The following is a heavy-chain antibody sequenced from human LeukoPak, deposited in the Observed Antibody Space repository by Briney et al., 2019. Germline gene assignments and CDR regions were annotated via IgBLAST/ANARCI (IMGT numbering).Heavy chain of an antibody. CDR3: ARQKAVVVVAATPDEDYGDYVDYYYYMDV. CDR2: IKEDGSEK. J-gene: IGHJ6*03. Sequence: GGSLRLSCAASGFTFSRYWMSWVRQAPGKGLEWVANIKEDGSEKYYVDSVKGRLTISRDNAKNSLSLQIKSLRAEDTAVYYCARQKAVVVVAATPDEDYGDYVDYYYYMDVWGKGTTVTVSS. D-gene: IGHD2-15*01. CDR1: GFTFSRYW. V-gene: IGHV3-7*01.